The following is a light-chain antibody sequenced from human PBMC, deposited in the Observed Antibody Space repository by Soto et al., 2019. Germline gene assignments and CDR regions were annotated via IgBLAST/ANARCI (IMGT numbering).Light chain of an antibody. J-gene: IGLJ2*01. CDR1: GSNIGSNT. V-gene: IGLV1-44*01. CDR3: AAWDDSLNGRGV. Sequence: QLVLTQPPSASGTPGQRVTISCSGSGSNIGSNTVNWYQQLPGTAPKLLIYSNNQRPSGVPDRFSGSKSGTSASLAISGLQSEDEADYYCAAWDDSLNGRGVFGGGTKLTVL. CDR2: SNN.